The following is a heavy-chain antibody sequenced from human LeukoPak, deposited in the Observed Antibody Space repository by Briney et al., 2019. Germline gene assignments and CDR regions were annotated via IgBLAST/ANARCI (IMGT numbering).Heavy chain of an antibody. CDR1: GFTFSSYA. Sequence: GGSLRLSCAASGFTFSSYAMHWVRQAPGEGLEWVAVISYDGSNKYYADSVKGRFTISRDNSKNTLYLQMNSLRAEDTAVYYCARGRGSYSYYYGMDVWGQGTTVTVSS. J-gene: IGHJ6*02. CDR3: ARGRGSYSYYYGMDV. CDR2: ISYDGSNK. V-gene: IGHV3-30*04. D-gene: IGHD1-26*01.